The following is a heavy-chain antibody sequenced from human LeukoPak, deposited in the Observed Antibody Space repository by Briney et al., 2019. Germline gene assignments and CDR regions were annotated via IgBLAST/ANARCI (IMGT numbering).Heavy chain of an antibody. CDR3: ARDPPYYDFWSGYYTIFDY. CDR2: ITAYNGNT. J-gene: IGHJ4*02. D-gene: IGHD3-3*01. Sequence: GPSVKVSSKASGYTFTSYGISWARQAPGQALEWMGWITAYNGNTNYAQKLQGRVTMTTDTSTSTAYMELRSLRSDDTAVYYCARDPPYYDFWSGYYTIFDYWGQGSLVTVSS. V-gene: IGHV1-18*01. CDR1: GYTFTSYG.